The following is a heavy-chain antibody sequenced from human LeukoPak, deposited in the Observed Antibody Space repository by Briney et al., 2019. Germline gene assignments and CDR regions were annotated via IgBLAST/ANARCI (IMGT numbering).Heavy chain of an antibody. CDR3: AMMPSGGVIVPFDY. J-gene: IGHJ4*02. CDR2: IIPILGIA. Sequence: VASVKVFCKASGGTFSSYAISWVRQAPGQGLEWMGRIIPILGIANYAQKFQGRVIMTRDTSTSTVYMELSSLRSEDTAVYYCAMMPSGGVIVPFDYWGQGTLVTVSS. CDR1: GGTFSSYA. D-gene: IGHD3-16*02. V-gene: IGHV1-69*04.